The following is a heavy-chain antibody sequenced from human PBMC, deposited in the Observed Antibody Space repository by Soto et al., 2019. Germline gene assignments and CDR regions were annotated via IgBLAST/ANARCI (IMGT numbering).Heavy chain of an antibody. CDR1: GGTFSSYA. V-gene: IGHV1-69*01. D-gene: IGHD2-2*01. CDR3: ARSQGSSTSLEIYYYYYYGMDV. CDR2: IIPISGTA. Sequence: QVQLVQSGAEVKKPGSSVKVSCKASGGTFSSYAISWVRQAPGQGLEWMGGIIPISGTANYAQKYQGRVTIAAAESTSTAYMELSSLRSEDTAVYYCARSQGSSTSLEIYYYYYYGMDVWGQGTTVNVS. J-gene: IGHJ6*02.